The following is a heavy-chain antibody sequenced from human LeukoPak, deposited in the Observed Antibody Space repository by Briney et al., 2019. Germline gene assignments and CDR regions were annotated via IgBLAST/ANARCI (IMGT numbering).Heavy chain of an antibody. CDR1: GFTFSSYG. V-gene: IGHV3-23*01. Sequence: GGSLRLSCAASGFTFSSYGMSWVRQAPGKGLEWVSAISGSGGSTYYADSVKGRFTISRDNSKNTLYLQMNSLRAEDTAVYYCAKAIRGYYDSSGFDYWGQGTLVTVSS. CDR3: AKAIRGYYDSSGFDY. CDR2: ISGSGGST. D-gene: IGHD3-22*01. J-gene: IGHJ4*02.